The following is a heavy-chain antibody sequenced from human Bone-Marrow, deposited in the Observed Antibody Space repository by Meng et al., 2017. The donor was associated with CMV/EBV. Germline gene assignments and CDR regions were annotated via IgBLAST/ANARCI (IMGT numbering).Heavy chain of an antibody. J-gene: IGHJ6*02. V-gene: IGHV4-34*01. CDR2: INHSGST. Sequence: SQTLSLTCAVYGGSFSGYYWSWIRQPPGKGLEWIGEINHSGSTNYNPSLKSRVTISVDTSKNQFSLKLSSVTAADTAVYYCARVKQWQTKMDVWGQGTMVTVSS. CDR1: GGSFSGYY. CDR3: ARVKQWQTKMDV. D-gene: IGHD6-19*01.